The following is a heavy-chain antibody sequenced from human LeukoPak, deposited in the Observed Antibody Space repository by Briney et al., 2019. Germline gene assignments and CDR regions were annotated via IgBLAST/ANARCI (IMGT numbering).Heavy chain of an antibody. V-gene: IGHV4-34*01. D-gene: IGHD6-25*01. J-gene: IGHJ4*02. CDR1: GGSFSGYY. Sequence: SSETLSLTCAVYGGSFSGYYWSWIRQPPGKGLEWIGEINHSGSTNYNPSLKSRGTISVDTSKNQFSLKLSSVTAADTAVYYCARGRSVIDYWGQGTLVTVSS. CDR3: ARGRSVIDY. CDR2: INHSGST.